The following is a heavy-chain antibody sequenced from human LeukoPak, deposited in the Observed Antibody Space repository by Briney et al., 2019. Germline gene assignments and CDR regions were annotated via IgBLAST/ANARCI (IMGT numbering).Heavy chain of an antibody. CDR3: ARRDISSGWSFDY. J-gene: IGHJ4*02. CDR1: GGSFSNYH. D-gene: IGHD6-19*01. CDR2: IHTSGST. V-gene: IGHV4-4*07. Sequence: SETLSLTCTVSGGSFSNYHWSWIRQPAGKGLEWIGQIHTSGSTNYNPPLKNRVTMSIDTTEDQVSLTIRSVTAADTAFYYCARRDISSGWSFDYWGQGTLVTVSS.